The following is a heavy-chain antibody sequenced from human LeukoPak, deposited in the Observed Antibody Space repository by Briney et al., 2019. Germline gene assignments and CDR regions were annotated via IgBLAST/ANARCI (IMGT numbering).Heavy chain of an antibody. D-gene: IGHD6-19*01. CDR3: ARRRYGSGWYYFDY. J-gene: IGHJ4*02. CDR1: GGSISSYY. Sequence: PSETLSLTCTVSGGSISSYYWSWIRQPPGKGLEWIAYMYYSGSTNYNPSLKSRVTTSVDTSKNQFSLKLSSVTAADTAVYYCARRRYGSGWYYFDYWGQGTLVTVSS. CDR2: MYYSGST. V-gene: IGHV4-59*01.